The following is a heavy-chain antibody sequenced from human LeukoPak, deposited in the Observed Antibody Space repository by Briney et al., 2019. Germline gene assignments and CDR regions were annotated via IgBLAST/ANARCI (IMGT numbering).Heavy chain of an antibody. CDR3: ARDPAKFWSGHDY. CDR1: GLRFRSYA. CDR2: ISYDGSNK. V-gene: IGHV3-30*03. D-gene: IGHD3-3*01. Sequence: PGGSLRLSCVASGLRFRSYAMNWVRQAPGKGLEWVAVISYDGSNKYYADSVKGRFTISRDNSKNTLYVQMNSLRAEDTAVYYCARDPAKFWSGHDYWGQGTLVTVSS. J-gene: IGHJ4*02.